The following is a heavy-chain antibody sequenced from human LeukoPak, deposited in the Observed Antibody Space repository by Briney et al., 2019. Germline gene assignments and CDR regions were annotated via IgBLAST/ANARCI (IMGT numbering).Heavy chain of an antibody. J-gene: IGHJ3*01. V-gene: IGHV4-59*11. Sequence: PLETLSLTRTVSGGSIGSHYWTWIRQTPGKGLEWIGYVYDIGSTKYNPSLKSRVTISVDTSKNQFSLNLNSVTAADTAVYYCARWVVSGILGAFDVWGQGTMVPVS. CDR2: VYDIGST. CDR1: GGSIGSHY. D-gene: IGHD2-21*01. CDR3: ARWVVSGILGAFDV.